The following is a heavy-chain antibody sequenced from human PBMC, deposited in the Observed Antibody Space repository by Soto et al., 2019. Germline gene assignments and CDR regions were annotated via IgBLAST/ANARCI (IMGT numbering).Heavy chain of an antibody. Sequence: QVQLVQSGADVKKPGASVKVSCKASGYTFTAYYIHWVRQAPGQGLEWMGWINPNSGGTNYAQKFQGRVTMTGDTSLSTAYMELTSLRSDDTAVYYCARTNIRGNYFYSLDVWGQGTTVTVSS. CDR2: INPNSGGT. CDR3: ARTNIRGNYFYSLDV. CDR1: GYTFTAYY. V-gene: IGHV1-2*02. D-gene: IGHD3-16*01. J-gene: IGHJ6*02.